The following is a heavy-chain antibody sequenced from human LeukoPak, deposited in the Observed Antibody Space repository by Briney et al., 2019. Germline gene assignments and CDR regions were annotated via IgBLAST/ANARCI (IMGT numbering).Heavy chain of an antibody. CDR3: ARRSVAVENYFDY. V-gene: IGHV4-39*01. Sequence: PSETLSLTCTVSGGSTITRSYNWGWIRQPPGKGLEWIGSIYYSGSTNYNPSLKSRVTIYVDTSKNQFSLRLTSVTAADTAVYYCARRSVAVENYFDYWGQGSLVTVSS. CDR2: IYYSGST. CDR1: GGSTITRSYN. D-gene: IGHD6-19*01. J-gene: IGHJ4*02.